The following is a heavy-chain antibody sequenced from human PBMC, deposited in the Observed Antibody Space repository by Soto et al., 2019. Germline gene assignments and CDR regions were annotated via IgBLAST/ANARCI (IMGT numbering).Heavy chain of an antibody. CDR3: ARDHWGFAF. Sequence: GGSLRLSCTASGFTFGDYAMSWFRQAPGKGLEWVANIKQDGSEIYYVDSVKGRFTVSRDNAKNSLFLHMNSLRADDTAVYYCARDHWGFAFWGEGTLVTVSS. CDR2: IKQDGSEI. D-gene: IGHD7-27*01. CDR1: GFTFGDYA. V-gene: IGHV3-7*01. J-gene: IGHJ4*02.